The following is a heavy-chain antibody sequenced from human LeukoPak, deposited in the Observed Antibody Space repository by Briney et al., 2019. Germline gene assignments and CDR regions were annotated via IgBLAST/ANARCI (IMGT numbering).Heavy chain of an antibody. Sequence: SETLSLTCAVYGGSFSGYYWSWIRQPPGKGLEWIGEINHSGSTNYNPSLKSRVTISVDTSKNQFSLKLSSVTAADTAVYYCARLASGSYSSYNWFDPWGQGALVTVSS. V-gene: IGHV4-34*01. CDR3: ARLASGSYSSYNWFDP. CDR1: GGSFSGYY. J-gene: IGHJ5*02. CDR2: INHSGST. D-gene: IGHD3-10*01.